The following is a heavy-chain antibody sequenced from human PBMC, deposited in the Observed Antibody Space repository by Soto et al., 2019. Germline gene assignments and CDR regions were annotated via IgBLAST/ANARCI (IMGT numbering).Heavy chain of an antibody. CDR2: IFSNDEK. J-gene: IGHJ5*02. Sequence: QVTLKESGPVLVKPTETLTLTCTVSGFSLSNARMGVSWIRQPPGKALEWLAHIFSNDEKSYSTSLKSRLTISKDTSKSQVVLTMTNMDPVDTATYCCAGIRGGYSSGWSPGNWFDPWGQGTLVTVSS. CDR1: GFSLSNARMG. CDR3: AGIRGGYSSGWSPGNWFDP. V-gene: IGHV2-26*01. D-gene: IGHD6-19*01.